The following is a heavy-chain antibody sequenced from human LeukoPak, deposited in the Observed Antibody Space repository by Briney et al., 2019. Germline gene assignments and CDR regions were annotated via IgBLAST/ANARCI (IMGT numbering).Heavy chain of an antibody. J-gene: IGHJ6*04. D-gene: IGHD2-2*02. Sequence: SETLSLTCAVYGGSFSGYYWSWIRQPPGKGLEWIGEINHSGSTNYNPSLKSRVTISVDTSKNQFSLKLSSVTAADTAVYYCARGTASSSRPTPRYCSSTSCYIYYGMDVWGKGTTVTVSS. V-gene: IGHV4-34*01. CDR2: INHSGST. CDR3: ARGTASSSRPTPRYCSSTSCYIYYGMDV. CDR1: GGSFSGYY.